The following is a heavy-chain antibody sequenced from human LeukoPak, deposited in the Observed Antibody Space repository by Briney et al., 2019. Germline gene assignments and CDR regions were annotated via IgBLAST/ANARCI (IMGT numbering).Heavy chain of an antibody. J-gene: IGHJ4*02. Sequence: GGSLRLSCAASGFSFSNYGMHWVRQAPGKGLEWVAVVSYDGSIKYYADSVKGRFTISRDNSKNTLYLQMNSLRAEDTAVYYCARDFRRYDTVWGGQGTLVTVSS. CDR1: GFSFSNYG. CDR2: VSYDGSIK. CDR3: ARDFRRYDTVW. V-gene: IGHV3-30*03. D-gene: IGHD3-9*01.